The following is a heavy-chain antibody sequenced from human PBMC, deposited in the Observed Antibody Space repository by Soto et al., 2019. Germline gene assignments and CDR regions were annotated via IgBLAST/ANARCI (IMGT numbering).Heavy chain of an antibody. D-gene: IGHD3-10*01. CDR1: GFTFSSYT. J-gene: IGHJ6*03. Sequence: EVRLVASGGGLVKPGGSLRLSCAASGFTFSSYTMNWVRQPQGKGLEWVSSVSTSSIDIFYADSVKGRFTISRDNAKNSLYLQMNSLTAEDTAVYYCARMRGDIRDMDVWGKGTTVTVSS. CDR2: VSTSSIDI. CDR3: ARMRGDIRDMDV. V-gene: IGHV3-21*01.